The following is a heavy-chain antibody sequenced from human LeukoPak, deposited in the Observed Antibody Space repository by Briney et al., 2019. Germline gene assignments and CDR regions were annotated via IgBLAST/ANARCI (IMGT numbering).Heavy chain of an antibody. V-gene: IGHV3-49*04. Sequence: GGSLRLSCTASGFTFGDYAMSWVRQAPGKGLEWVGFIRSKAYGGTTEYAASVKGRFTISRDDSKSIAYLQMNSLKTEDTAVYYCTRWSYVHDAFDIWGQGTMVTVSS. CDR1: GFTFGDYA. CDR3: TRWSYVHDAFDI. D-gene: IGHD3-16*01. J-gene: IGHJ3*02. CDR2: IRSKAYGGTT.